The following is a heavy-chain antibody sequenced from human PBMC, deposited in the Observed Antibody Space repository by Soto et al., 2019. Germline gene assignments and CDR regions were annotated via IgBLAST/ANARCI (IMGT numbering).Heavy chain of an antibody. J-gene: IGHJ4*02. CDR3: ARDKITGLFDY. Sequence: SETLSLTCGVYGGSFSGYYWTWIRQPPGTGLEWIGEINPSGSTNYNPSLKSRVTISVDTSKNQFSLKLTSVTAADTAVYYCARDKITGLFDYWGQGTLVTVSS. CDR1: GGSFSGYY. D-gene: IGHD2-8*02. CDR2: INPSGST. V-gene: IGHV4-34*01.